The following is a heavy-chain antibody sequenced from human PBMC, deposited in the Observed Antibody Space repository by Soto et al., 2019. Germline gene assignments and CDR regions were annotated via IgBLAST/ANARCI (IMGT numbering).Heavy chain of an antibody. Sequence: ELQLLESGGGLVQPGGSLRLSCAASGFTFSSYAMTWVRQAPGKGLEWVSAISGSGDSAYYADSVKGRFTISRDNSRNTLYLQMSSLGPEDSAVYHCAKHGGSVRVVVATTLRWFDPWGQGTLVTVSS. CDR1: GFTFSSYA. CDR2: ISGSGDSA. V-gene: IGHV3-23*01. CDR3: AKHGGSVRVVVATTLRWFDP. J-gene: IGHJ5*02. D-gene: IGHD2-15*01.